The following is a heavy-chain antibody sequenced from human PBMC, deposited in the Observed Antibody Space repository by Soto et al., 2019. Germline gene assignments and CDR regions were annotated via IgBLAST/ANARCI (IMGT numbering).Heavy chain of an antibody. D-gene: IGHD3-3*02. V-gene: IGHV1-69*13. CDR3: AIKISSRIASWFDP. J-gene: IGHJ5*02. CDR1: GGTFSSYA. CDR2: IIPIFGTA. Sequence: SVKVSCTASGGTFSSYAISWVRQAPGQGLERMGGIIPIFGTANYAQKFQGRVTITADESTSTAYMELSSLRSEDTAVYYCAIKISSRIASWFDPWGQGTLVTVSS.